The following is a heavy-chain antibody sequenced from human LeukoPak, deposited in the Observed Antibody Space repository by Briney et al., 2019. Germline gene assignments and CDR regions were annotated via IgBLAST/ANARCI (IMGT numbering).Heavy chain of an antibody. V-gene: IGHV3-23*01. CDR3: AKDQGYNGGWSRDY. CDR1: GFTFSSYA. Sequence: GGSLRLSCAASGFTFSSYAMSWVRQAPGKGLEWVSAISGSGGTTYYADSVKGRFTISRDNSKNTLYLQMNSLRAEDTAVYYCAKDQGYNGGWSRDYWGQGTLVTVSS. CDR2: ISGSGGTT. D-gene: IGHD6-19*01. J-gene: IGHJ4*02.